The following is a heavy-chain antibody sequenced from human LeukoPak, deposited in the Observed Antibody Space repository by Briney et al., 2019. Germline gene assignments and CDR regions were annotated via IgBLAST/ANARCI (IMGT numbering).Heavy chain of an antibody. J-gene: IGHJ1*01. D-gene: IGHD1-1*01. V-gene: IGHV3-74*01. CDR1: GFTFSLSW. CDR3: VRGAGPGTPFD. Sequence: PGGSLRLSCAASGFTFSLSWMHWVRQAPGKGLEWVSSINYDARSRTYADSVKGRLTISRDNAENTLFLQMNSLRVEVSAIYSCVRGAGPGTPFDWGQGILVTVSS. CDR2: INYDARSR.